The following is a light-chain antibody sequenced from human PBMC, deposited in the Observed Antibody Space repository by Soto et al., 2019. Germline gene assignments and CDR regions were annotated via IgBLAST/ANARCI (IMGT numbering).Light chain of an antibody. CDR2: KAS. J-gene: IGKJ1*01. Sequence: DMQMTQSPSTLSGSVGDRVTITCRASQTISSWLAWYQQKPVKAPKLLIYKASTLKSGVPSRFSGSGSGTEFTLTISGLQPDDFATYYCQQYNPYSPWTFGQGTKVDIK. CDR3: QQYNPYSPWT. V-gene: IGKV1-5*03. CDR1: QTISSW.